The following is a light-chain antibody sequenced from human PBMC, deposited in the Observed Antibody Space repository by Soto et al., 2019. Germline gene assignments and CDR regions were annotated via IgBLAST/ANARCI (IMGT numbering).Light chain of an antibody. J-gene: IGLJ2*01. CDR3: SSYAGNDSFI. V-gene: IGLV2-8*01. CDR2: EVT. CDR1: SRDVGAYDY. Sequence: QSALTQPPSASGALGQSVTISCTGTSRDVGAYDYVSWYQHNPGKAPKLKIYEVTKRPSGDPDRFSGSKSGNTASLTVSGLQAEDEADYYCSSYAGNDSFIFGGGTKLTV.